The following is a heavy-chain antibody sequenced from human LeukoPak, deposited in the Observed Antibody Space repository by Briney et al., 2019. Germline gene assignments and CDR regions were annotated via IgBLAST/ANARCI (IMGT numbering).Heavy chain of an antibody. CDR2: INHSGST. V-gene: IGHV4-34*01. D-gene: IGHD1-26*01. CDR1: GGSFSGYY. Sequence: PSETLSLTCAVYGGSFSGYYWSWIRQPPGKGLEWIGEINHSGSTNYNPSLKSRVTISVDTSKSQFSLKLSSVTAADTAVYYCARESGTVGFDYWGQGTLVTVSS. CDR3: ARESGTVGFDY. J-gene: IGHJ4*02.